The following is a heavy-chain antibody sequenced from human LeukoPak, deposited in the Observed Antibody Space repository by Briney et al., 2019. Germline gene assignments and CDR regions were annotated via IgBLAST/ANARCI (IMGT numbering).Heavy chain of an antibody. V-gene: IGHV1-46*01. D-gene: IGHD6-13*01. Sequence: ASVKVSCKASGYSFTSHYMHWVRQAPGQGLEWLGLINPSGSSTLYAQKFQGRVTMTTDTSTSTAYMELRSLTSDDTAVYYCARDEDVSRNKDYWGQGTLVTVSS. CDR1: GYSFTSHY. J-gene: IGHJ4*02. CDR3: ARDEDVSRNKDY. CDR2: INPSGSST.